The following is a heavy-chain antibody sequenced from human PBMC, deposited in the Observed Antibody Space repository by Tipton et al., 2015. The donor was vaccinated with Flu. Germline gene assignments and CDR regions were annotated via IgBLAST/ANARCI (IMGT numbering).Heavy chain of an antibody. J-gene: IGHJ4*02. CDR3: ARSPSYSGSGIYPYYFDD. D-gene: IGHD3-10*01. Sequence: GLVKPSETLSLTCSVSGGSISGHYWNWIRQSAGRGLEWIGRIYTTGSVNYNPSLRGRVTIAGDTSRNHFSLQLTSVTAADTAVYFCARSPSYSGSGIYPYYFDDWGQGTLVTVAS. CDR1: GGSISGHY. V-gene: IGHV4-4*07. CDR2: IYTTGSV.